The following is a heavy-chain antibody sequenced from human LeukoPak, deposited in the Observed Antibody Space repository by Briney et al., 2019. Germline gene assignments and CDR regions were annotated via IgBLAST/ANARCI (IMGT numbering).Heavy chain of an antibody. V-gene: IGHV1-69-2*01. CDR3: ATGHITGGTGFDY. J-gene: IGHJ4*02. Sequence: GASVKISCKXSGYTSTDYYVHWVQQAPGKGLEWMGLIDPEDGETIYAEEFQGRVSITADTSTDTAYMELSSLRFDDTAVYYCATGHITGGTGFDYWGQGTLVTVSS. D-gene: IGHD1-20*01. CDR1: GYTSTDYY. CDR2: IDPEDGET.